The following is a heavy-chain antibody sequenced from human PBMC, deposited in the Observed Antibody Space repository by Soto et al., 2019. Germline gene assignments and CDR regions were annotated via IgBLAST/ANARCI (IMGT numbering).Heavy chain of an antibody. CDR1: GYTFTSYY. D-gene: IGHD3-22*01. CDR3: ARDVLVVITHTGAFDI. Sequence: QVQLVQSGAEVKKPGASVKVSCKASGYTFTSYYMHWVRQAPGQGLEWMGIINPSGGSTSYAQKLQGRVTMTRDTSTSTIYMELSSLRSKDTAVYYCARDVLVVITHTGAFDIWGQGTMVTVTS. J-gene: IGHJ3*02. CDR2: INPSGGST. V-gene: IGHV1-46*01.